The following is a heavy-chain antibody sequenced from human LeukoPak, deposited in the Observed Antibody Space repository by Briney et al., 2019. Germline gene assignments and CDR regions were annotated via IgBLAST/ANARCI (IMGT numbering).Heavy chain of an antibody. CDR1: GGSISSYH. V-gene: IGHV4-59*01. CDR2: IYYSGST. CDR3: ARGHSSWFPPDI. Sequence: ASETLSLTCTVSGGSISSYHWSWIRQPPGKGLEWIGYIYYSGSTNYNPPLKSRVTISVDTSKNQFSLKLSSVTAADTAVYYCARGHSSWFPPDIWGQGTMVTVSS. D-gene: IGHD6-13*01. J-gene: IGHJ3*02.